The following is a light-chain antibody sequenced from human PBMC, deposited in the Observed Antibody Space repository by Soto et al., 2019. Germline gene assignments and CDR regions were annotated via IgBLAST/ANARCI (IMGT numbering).Light chain of an antibody. CDR2: GAS. V-gene: IGKV1-17*01. CDR1: KVIRTD. Sequence: DIQMTQSPSSLSASVGDRVTITCRASKVIRTDLVWYQQKPGKAPKRLIYGASSLQSEVPSRFSGSGSGTEFTLTVSSLQPEDFATYYCLQHYNYPQTFCPGTTVEIK. CDR3: LQHYNYPQT. J-gene: IGKJ1*01.